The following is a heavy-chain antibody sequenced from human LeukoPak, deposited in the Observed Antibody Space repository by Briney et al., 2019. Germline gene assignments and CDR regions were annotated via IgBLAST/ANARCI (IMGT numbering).Heavy chain of an antibody. CDR2: IIPILGIA. CDR3: ARVAVVTRDWYFDL. Sequence: SGKVSCKASGGTFSSYAISWVRQAPGQGLEWMGRIIPILGIANYAQKFQGRVTITADKSTSTTYMELSSLRSEDTTVYYCARVAVVTRDWYFDLWGRGTLVTASS. CDR1: GGTFSSYA. J-gene: IGHJ2*01. V-gene: IGHV1-69*04. D-gene: IGHD4-23*01.